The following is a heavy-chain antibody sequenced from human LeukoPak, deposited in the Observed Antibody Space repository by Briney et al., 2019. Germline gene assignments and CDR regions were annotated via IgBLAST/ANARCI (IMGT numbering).Heavy chain of an antibody. J-gene: IGHJ4*02. CDR2: TYYRSKWYN. CDR1: GDSVSSNSAA. CDR3: ARGMRIAAAGTFYFDY. D-gene: IGHD6-25*01. Sequence: SQTLSLTCAISGDSVSSNSAAWNWIRQSPSRGLEWLGRTYYRSKWYNDYAVSVKSRITFNPDTSKNQFSLQLNSVTPEDTAVYYCARGMRIAAAGTFYFDYWGQGTLVTVSS. V-gene: IGHV6-1*01.